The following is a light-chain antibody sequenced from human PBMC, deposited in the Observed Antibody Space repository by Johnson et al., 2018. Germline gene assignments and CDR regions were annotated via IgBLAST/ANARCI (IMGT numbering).Light chain of an antibody. CDR1: SSNIGNNY. Sequence: QSVFTQPPSVSAAPGQKVTISFSGSSSNIGNNYVSCYQQLPVTAPKLLIYENNKRPSGIPDRFSGSKSGTSATLGITGLQTGDEADYYCGTWDSSLSAGNVVGTGTKVTVL. CDR3: GTWDSSLSAGNV. V-gene: IGLV1-51*02. CDR2: ENN. J-gene: IGLJ1*01.